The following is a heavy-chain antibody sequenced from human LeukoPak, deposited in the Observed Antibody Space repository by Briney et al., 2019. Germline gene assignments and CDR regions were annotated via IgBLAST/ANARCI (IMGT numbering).Heavy chain of an antibody. CDR3: ARDAVAYDFWSGYYTLGAFDI. Sequence: GGSLRLSCAASGFTFSSYWMSWVRQAPGKGLEWVANIKQDGSERYYVDSVKGRFTISRDNAKNSLYLQMNSLRAVDTAVYYCARDAVAYDFWSGYYTLGAFDIWGQGTMVTVSS. J-gene: IGHJ3*02. V-gene: IGHV3-7*01. CDR1: GFTFSSYW. D-gene: IGHD3-3*01. CDR2: IKQDGSER.